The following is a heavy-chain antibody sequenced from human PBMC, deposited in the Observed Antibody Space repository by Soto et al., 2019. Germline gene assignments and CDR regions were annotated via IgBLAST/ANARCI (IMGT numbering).Heavy chain of an antibody. CDR2: ITSKSSYT. CDR1: GFTFNAYS. CDR3: ARDKYQSGWHGFDF. V-gene: IGHV3-21*01. D-gene: IGHD6-19*01. J-gene: IGHJ4*02. Sequence: PGGSLRLSCVVSGFTFNAYSMNWVRQAPGKGLEWVSSITSKSSYTHYADSLKGRFTISRDNARNSLYLEMSSLRVEDTAVYYCARDKYQSGWHGFDFWGQGTPVTVS.